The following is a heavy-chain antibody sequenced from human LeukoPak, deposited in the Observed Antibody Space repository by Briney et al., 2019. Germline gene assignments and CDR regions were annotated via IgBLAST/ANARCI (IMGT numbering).Heavy chain of an antibody. CDR2: IYTSGST. CDR1: GGSISSYY. V-gene: IGHV4-4*07. CDR3: ARVTPAGAWLGYFDY. J-gene: IGHJ4*02. D-gene: IGHD6-19*01. Sequence: SETLSLTCTVSGGSISSYYWSWIRQPAGKGLEWIGRIYTSGSTNYNPSLKSRVTMSVDTSKNQFSLKLSSVTAADTAVYYCARVTPAGAWLGYFDYWGQGTLVTVSS.